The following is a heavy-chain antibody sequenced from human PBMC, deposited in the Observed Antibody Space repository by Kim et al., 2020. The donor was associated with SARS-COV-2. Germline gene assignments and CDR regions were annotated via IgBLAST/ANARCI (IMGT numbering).Heavy chain of an antibody. CDR3: ASTCSSGWYEWYYFDY. J-gene: IGHJ4*02. CDR2: ISSSSSYI. Sequence: GGSLRLSCAASGFTFRSYSMNWVRQAPGKGLEWVSSISSSSSYIYYADSVKGRFTISRDNAKNSLYLQMNSLRAEDTAVYYCASTCSSGWYEWYYFDYWGQGTLVTVSS. V-gene: IGHV3-21*01. D-gene: IGHD6-19*01. CDR1: GFTFRSYS.